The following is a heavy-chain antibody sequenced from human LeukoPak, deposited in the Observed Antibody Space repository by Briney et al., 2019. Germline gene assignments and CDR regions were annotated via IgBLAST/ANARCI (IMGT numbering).Heavy chain of an antibody. CDR1: GGSISSSSYY. J-gene: IGHJ4*02. Sequence: SETLSLTCTVSGGSISSSSYYWGWIRQPPGKGLEWIGSIYCSGSTYYNPSLKSRVTISVDTSKNQFSLKLSSVTAADTAVYYCARFHSDDYWGQGTLVTVSS. D-gene: IGHD2-21*01. CDR3: ARFHSDDY. CDR2: IYCSGST. V-gene: IGHV4-39*01.